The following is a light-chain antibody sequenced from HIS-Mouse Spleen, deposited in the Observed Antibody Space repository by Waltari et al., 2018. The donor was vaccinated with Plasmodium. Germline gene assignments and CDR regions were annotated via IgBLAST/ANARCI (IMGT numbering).Light chain of an antibody. CDR1: SSNIGEGYD. Sequence: QSVLTQPPSVSGAPGQRVTISCTGSSSNIGEGYDVHCYQQLPGPAPNLLIYGNSNRPEGVPDRFSGSKAGTSASLAITGLQAEEEADYYGQSYDSSLSGVFGGGTKLTVL. CDR2: GNS. J-gene: IGLJ3*02. CDR3: QSYDSSLSGV. V-gene: IGLV1-40*01.